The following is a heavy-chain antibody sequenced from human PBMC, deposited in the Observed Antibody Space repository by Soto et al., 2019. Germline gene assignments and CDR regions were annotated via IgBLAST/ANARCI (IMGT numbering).Heavy chain of an antibody. J-gene: IGHJ4*02. CDR3: ARDGGGWPDY. D-gene: IGHD6-19*01. V-gene: IGHV1-18*01. CDR1: GYTFPSYG. Sequence: QVQLVQSGAEVKKPGASVKVSCKASGYTFPSYGISWVRQARGQGLVWMGWISAHNGNTKYAQNFQGRVTMTTDTSTSTAHMELRGLRSDDTAVYYCARDGGGWPDYWGQGTLVTVSS. CDR2: ISAHNGNT.